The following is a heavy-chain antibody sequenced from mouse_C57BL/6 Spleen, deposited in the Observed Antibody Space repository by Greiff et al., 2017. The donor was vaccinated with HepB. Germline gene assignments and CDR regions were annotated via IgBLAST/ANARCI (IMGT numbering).Heavy chain of an antibody. D-gene: IGHD2-4*01. Sequence: QVQLKQSGAELARPGASVKLSCKASGYTFTSYGISWVKQSTGQGLEWIGEIYPRSGNTYYNEKFKGKATLTADEYSSTAYVELRSLTSEDAAVYFCGGLRRDYYAMDYLSQVTSFTVSS. V-gene: IGHV1-81*01. CDR1: GYTFTSYG. J-gene: IGHJ4*01. CDR2: IYPRSGNT. CDR3: GGLRRDYYAMDY.